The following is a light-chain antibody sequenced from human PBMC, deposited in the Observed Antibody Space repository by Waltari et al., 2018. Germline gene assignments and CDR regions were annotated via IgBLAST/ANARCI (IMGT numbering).Light chain of an antibody. J-gene: IGLJ2*01. CDR3: NSRDRSGDVV. CDR1: RLRDYY. CDR2: GEN. Sequence: SSELTQDPAVSVALGQTVRITCQGDRLRDYYASWYQQKAGQAPVLVIHGENKRPSGIPDRFSGYSSGNTASLTITGAQAGDEADYYCNSRDRSGDVVFGAGTKLTV. V-gene: IGLV3-19*01.